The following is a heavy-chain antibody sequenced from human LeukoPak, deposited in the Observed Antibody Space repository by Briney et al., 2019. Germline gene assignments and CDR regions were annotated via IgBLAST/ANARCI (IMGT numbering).Heavy chain of an antibody. CDR3: ARGLSYAVAYGDY. D-gene: IGHD6-19*01. Sequence: SGGSLRLSCAASGFTFSSYAMSWVRQAPGKGLEWVAAINRDGTGTSHADSVRGRFTVSRDNAKNTPYLQLNSLRADDTAVYYCARGLSYAVAYGDYWGQGTLVTVSS. CDR2: INRDGTGT. V-gene: IGHV3-74*01. J-gene: IGHJ4*02. CDR1: GFTFSSYA.